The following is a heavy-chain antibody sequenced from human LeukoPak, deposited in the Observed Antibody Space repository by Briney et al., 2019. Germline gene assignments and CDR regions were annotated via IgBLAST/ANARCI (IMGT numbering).Heavy chain of an antibody. CDR2: ISYDGSNK. V-gene: IGHV3-30*18. CDR3: AKDEDHDYGDYYFDS. D-gene: IGHD4-17*01. CDR1: GFTFSSYG. J-gene: IGHJ4*02. Sequence: PGGSLRLSCAASGFTFSSYGMHWVRQAPGKGLEWVAGISYDGSNKYYADSVKGRFTISRDDSKNTLYLQMNSLRAEDTAVYYCAKDEDHDYGDYYFDSWDQGTLVTVSS.